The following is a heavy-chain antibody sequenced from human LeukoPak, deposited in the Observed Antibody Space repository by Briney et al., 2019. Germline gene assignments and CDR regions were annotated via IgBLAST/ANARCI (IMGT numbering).Heavy chain of an antibody. CDR1: GFTFSSYA. V-gene: IGHV3-66*01. J-gene: IGHJ5*02. D-gene: IGHD3-10*01. CDR3: ARDLVLDP. Sequence: GGSLRLSCAASGFTFSSYAMSWVRQAPGKGLEWVSVIYSGGSTYYADSVKGRFTISRDNSKNTLYLQMNSLRAEDTAVYYCARDLVLDPWGQGTLVTVSS. CDR2: IYSGGST.